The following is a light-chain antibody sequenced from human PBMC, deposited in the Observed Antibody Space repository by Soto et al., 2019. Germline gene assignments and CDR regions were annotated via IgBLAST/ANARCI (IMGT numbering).Light chain of an antibody. CDR1: QYISRH. V-gene: IGKV1-39*01. J-gene: IGKJ1*01. CDR3: HQTYNVPTWT. CDR2: AAS. Sequence: DNQMTQSPSSLSASVGDRVTITCRASQYISRHLNWYQHKPGKAPKLLIYAASTLVSGVPSRFSGSGSGTDFNLTISSLQPEDIATYYCHQTYNVPTWTCRQGTKVEIK.